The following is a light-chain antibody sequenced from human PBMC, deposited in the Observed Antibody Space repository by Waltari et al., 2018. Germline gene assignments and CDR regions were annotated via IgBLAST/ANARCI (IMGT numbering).Light chain of an antibody. CDR3: MQGIHLPLYT. CDR1: QSLLHSDGKTY. CDR2: KVS. J-gene: IGKJ2*01. Sequence: DIVMTQTPLSLSVTPGQPASISCKSSQSLLHSDGKTYLYWYLQKPGQSPQLLIYKVSSRFSGVPDRFSGSGSGTDFTLKISRVEAEDVGVYYCMQGIHLPLYTFGQGTKLEIK. V-gene: IGKV2-29*03.